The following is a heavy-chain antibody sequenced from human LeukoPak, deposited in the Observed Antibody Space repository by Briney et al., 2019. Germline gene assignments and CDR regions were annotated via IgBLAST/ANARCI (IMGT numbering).Heavy chain of an antibody. Sequence: PGGSLRLSCAASGFTFSSYTMNWVRQAPGKGLEWVSSISSSSSYIYYADSVKGRFTISRDNAKNSLYLQMNSLRAEDTAVYSCARDRLREARDYHNYYYMDVGGKGTTVTVSS. CDR3: ARDRLREARDYHNYYYMDV. V-gene: IGHV3-21*01. D-gene: IGHD1-26*01. CDR1: GFTFSSYT. CDR2: ISSSSSYI. J-gene: IGHJ6*03.